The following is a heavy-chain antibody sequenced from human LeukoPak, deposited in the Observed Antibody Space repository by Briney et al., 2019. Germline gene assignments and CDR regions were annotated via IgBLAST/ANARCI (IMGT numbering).Heavy chain of an antibody. Sequence: SGGSLRLSCAASGFTFSSYAMSWVRQAPGKGLEWVSAISGSGGSTYYADSVKGRLTISRDNSKNTLYLQMNSLRAEDTAVYYCAKPLTIFEEVITTDLDYWGQGTLVSVSS. CDR3: AKPLTIFEEVITTDLDY. V-gene: IGHV3-23*01. D-gene: IGHD3-3*01. CDR2: ISGSGGST. J-gene: IGHJ4*02. CDR1: GFTFSSYA.